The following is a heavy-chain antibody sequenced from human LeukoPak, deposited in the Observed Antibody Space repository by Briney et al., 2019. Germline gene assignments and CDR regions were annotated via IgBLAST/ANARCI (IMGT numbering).Heavy chain of an antibody. Sequence: PSETLSLTCSVSDGSINSYYWNWIRRPPGKGLEWIGYIYDSGSTNYNPSLKSRVTISVDTSKNQFSLKLSSVTAADTAVYYCARGAYSTFDYWGQGTLVTVSS. J-gene: IGHJ4*02. CDR1: DGSINSYY. D-gene: IGHD6-13*01. CDR2: IYDSGST. V-gene: IGHV4-59*01. CDR3: ARGAYSTFDY.